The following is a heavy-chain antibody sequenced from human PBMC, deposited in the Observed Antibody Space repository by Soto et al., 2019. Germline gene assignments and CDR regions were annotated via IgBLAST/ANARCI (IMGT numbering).Heavy chain of an antibody. CDR1: GGSISSSSYY. V-gene: IGHV4-39*07. Sequence: SETLSLTRTVSGGSISSSSYYWGWIHQPPGKGLEWIGSIYYSGSTYYNPSLKSRVTISVDTSKNQFSLKLSSVTAADTAVYYCAVTLPPPYSSSWYYFDYWGQGTLVTVSS. J-gene: IGHJ4*02. CDR3: AVTLPPPYSSSWYYFDY. CDR2: IYYSGST. D-gene: IGHD6-13*01.